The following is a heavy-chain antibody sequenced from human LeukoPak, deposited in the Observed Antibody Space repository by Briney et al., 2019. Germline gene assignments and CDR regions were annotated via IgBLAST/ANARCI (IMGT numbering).Heavy chain of an antibody. J-gene: IGHJ4*02. V-gene: IGHV4-34*01. Sequence: PSETLSLTCAVYGGSSSGYYWSWIRQPPGKGLEWIGEINHSGSTNYNPSLKSRVTISVDTSKNQFSLKLSSVTAADTAVYYCARVITVAGPPDYWGQGTLVTVSS. CDR3: ARVITVAGPPDY. CDR2: INHSGST. D-gene: IGHD6-19*01. CDR1: GGSSSGYY.